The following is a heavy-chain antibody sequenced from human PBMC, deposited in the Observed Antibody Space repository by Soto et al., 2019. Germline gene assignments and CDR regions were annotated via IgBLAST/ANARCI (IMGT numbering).Heavy chain of an antibody. J-gene: IGHJ4*02. D-gene: IGHD5-12*01. Sequence: QVQLVESGGGVVQPEKSLRLSCAASGFTFSSFAMHWVRQAPGKGLEWVAVISYDGNNKYYADSVKGRFTISRDNSKNTLYLQMNSLRAEDTAVYYCARGPYSDYDPYYFDYWGQGTLVTVSS. CDR1: GFTFSSFA. CDR2: ISYDGNNK. V-gene: IGHV3-30-3*01. CDR3: ARGPYSDYDPYYFDY.